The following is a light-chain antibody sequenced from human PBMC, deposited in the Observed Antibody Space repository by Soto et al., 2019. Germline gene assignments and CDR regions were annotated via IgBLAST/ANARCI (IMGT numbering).Light chain of an antibody. CDR1: QSVSSSY. Sequence: EIVLTQSPGTLSLSPGERATLSCRASQSVSSSYLAWYQQKPGQAPRLLIYGASSRATGIPDRFSGSGSGTDFPLTIRRLEPEDFAVYYCQQDGSSPPITFGPGTKVDIQ. CDR2: GAS. J-gene: IGKJ3*01. CDR3: QQDGSSPPIT. V-gene: IGKV3-20*01.